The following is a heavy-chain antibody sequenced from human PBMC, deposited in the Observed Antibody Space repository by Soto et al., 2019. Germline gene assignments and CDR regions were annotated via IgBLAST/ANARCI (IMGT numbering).Heavy chain of an antibody. D-gene: IGHD3-22*01. J-gene: IGHJ4*02. CDR2: IYSGGRT. V-gene: IGHV3-53*01. CDR3: ARCRYYDSSGYYFDY. CDR1: GLTVSSNY. Sequence: GGSLRLSCAASGLTVSSNYMSWVRQAPGKGLEWVAVIYSGGRTYYADSVKGRFTISRDNSKNTLYLQMNSLRAEDTAVYYCARCRYYDSSGYYFDYWGQGTLVTVSS.